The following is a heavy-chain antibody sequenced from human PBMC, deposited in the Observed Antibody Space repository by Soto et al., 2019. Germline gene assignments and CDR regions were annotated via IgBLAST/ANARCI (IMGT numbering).Heavy chain of an antibody. CDR1: GGSFSCYY. CDR3: ARGLSRVATISRYYYYGMDV. V-gene: IGHV4-34*01. J-gene: IGHJ6*02. CDR2: INHSGST. D-gene: IGHD5-12*01. Sequence: SETLSLTCAVYGGSFSCYYWSWIRQPPGKGLEWIGEINHSGSTNYNPSLKSRVTISVDTSKNQFSLKLSSVTAADTAVYYCARGLSRVATISRYYYYGMDVWGQGTTVTVSS.